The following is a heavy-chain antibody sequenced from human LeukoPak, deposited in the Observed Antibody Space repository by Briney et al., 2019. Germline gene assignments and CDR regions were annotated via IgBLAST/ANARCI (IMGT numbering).Heavy chain of an antibody. Sequence: SVKVSCKASGYTFTNYGISWVRQAPGQGLEWMGWISANNGNRNYALKLQDRVTMTEDTSTDTAYMELSSLRSEDTAVYYCATDLRSGYAESYFDYWGQGTLVTVSS. V-gene: IGHV1-18*01. CDR3: ATDLRSGYAESYFDY. CDR1: GYTFTNYG. D-gene: IGHD5-12*01. CDR2: ISANNGNR. J-gene: IGHJ4*02.